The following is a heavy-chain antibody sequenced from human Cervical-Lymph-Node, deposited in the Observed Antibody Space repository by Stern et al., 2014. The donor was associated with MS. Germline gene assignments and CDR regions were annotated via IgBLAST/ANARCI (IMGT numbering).Heavy chain of an antibody. V-gene: IGHV1-2*02. D-gene: IGHD1-26*01. J-gene: IGHJ4*02. CDR1: GYTFTGYY. CDR2: VNPNTGDT. CDR3: ARDVGSSRTH. Sequence: VQLVESGAEVKKPGASVKVSCKASGYTFTGYYMHWVRQAPGQGLEWVGWVNPNTGDTNYAQKFQGRVTMTRDTSINTAYMELSRLRSDDTAVYYCARDVGSSRTHWGQGTLVTVSS.